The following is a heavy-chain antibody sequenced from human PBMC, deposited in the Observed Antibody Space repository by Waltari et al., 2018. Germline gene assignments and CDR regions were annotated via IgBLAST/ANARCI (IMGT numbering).Heavy chain of an antibody. CDR2: ISSSSSYI. J-gene: IGHJ6*02. Sequence: EVQLVESGGGLVKPGGSLRLSCAASGFTFSSYSMNWVRQAPGEGLEWVSSISSSSSYIYYADSVKGRFTISRDNAKNSLYLQMNSLRAEDTAVYYCARDQPGSGYYTSSLEYYGMDVWGQGTTVTVSS. V-gene: IGHV3-21*01. CDR3: ARDQPGSGYYTSSLEYYGMDV. D-gene: IGHD3-3*01. CDR1: GFTFSSYS.